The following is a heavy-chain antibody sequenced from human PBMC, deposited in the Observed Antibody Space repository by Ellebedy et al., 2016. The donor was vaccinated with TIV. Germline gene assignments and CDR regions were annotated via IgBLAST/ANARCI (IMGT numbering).Heavy chain of an antibody. CDR3: ATETFNDADLILWGLFSM. J-gene: IGHJ3*02. CDR2: ISSSRRTI. D-gene: IGHD3-10*01. CDR1: GFTFSSYG. Sequence: PGGSLRLSCAGSGFTFSSYGMHWVRQATGKGLEWVSYISSSRRTIYYADSLKGRFTISRDNAKNSLYLQMNSLRADDTAVYYCATETFNDADLILWGLFSMWGQGTTVTVSS. V-gene: IGHV3-48*04.